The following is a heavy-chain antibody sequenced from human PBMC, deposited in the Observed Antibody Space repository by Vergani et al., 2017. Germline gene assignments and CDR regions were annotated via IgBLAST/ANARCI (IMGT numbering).Heavy chain of an antibody. CDR1: GFTFSSYS. CDR2: ISSISSYI. D-gene: IGHD3-22*01. Sequence: EVQLVESGGGLVKPGGSLRLSCAASGFTFSSYSMNWFRQAPGKGLEWVSSISSISSYIYYADSVKGRFTISRDNAKTSLYLQMNSLRAEDTAVYYCARDHISGFHASSGYYVDYWGQGTLVTVSP. CDR3: ARDHISGFHASSGYYVDY. J-gene: IGHJ4*02. V-gene: IGHV3-21*01.